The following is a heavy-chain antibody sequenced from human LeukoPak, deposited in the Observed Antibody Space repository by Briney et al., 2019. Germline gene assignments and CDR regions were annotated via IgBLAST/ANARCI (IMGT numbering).Heavy chain of an antibody. J-gene: IGHJ4*02. CDR1: GFTFSSYS. V-gene: IGHV3-21*01. Sequence: GGSLRLSCAASGFTFSSYSMNWVRQAPGKGLEWVSSISSSSRYIYYADSVKGRFIISRDNAKNSLYLQMNSLRAEDTAVYYCARGAAAAAGRSPLDYWGQGTLVTVSP. CDR2: ISSSSRYI. CDR3: ARGAAAAAGRSPLDY. D-gene: IGHD6-13*01.